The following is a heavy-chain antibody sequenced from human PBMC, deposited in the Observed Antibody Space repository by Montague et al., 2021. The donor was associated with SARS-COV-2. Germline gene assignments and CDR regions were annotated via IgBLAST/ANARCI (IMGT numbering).Heavy chain of an antibody. J-gene: IGHJ6*02. CDR2: INYSGSA. CDR3: ARRGVVVIPAVVEYYYGMDV. Sequence: SETQSLTCTVSGGSISSYYWNWIRQSPGEGLEWIGYINYSGSANYNPSLKSRVTISVDTSKNQLSLNLSSVTAADTAVYYCARRGVVVIPAVVEYYYGMDVWGQGTTVTVSS. D-gene: IGHD2-2*01. CDR1: GGSISSYY. V-gene: IGHV4-59*01.